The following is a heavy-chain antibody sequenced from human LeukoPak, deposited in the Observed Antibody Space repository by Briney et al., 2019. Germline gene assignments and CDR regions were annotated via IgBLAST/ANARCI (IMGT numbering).Heavy chain of an antibody. CDR2: IIPVSGTA. V-gene: IGHV1-69*13. CDR3: ARLTRRDFTVTPEDY. CDR1: GGTFSGYA. J-gene: IGHJ4*02. Sequence: SVKVSSKASGGTFSGYAISWVRQAPGQGLEWMGGIIPVSGTANYAQNFQGRVTITADESTSTAYMELSSLRSEDTAVYYCARLTRRDFTVTPEDYWGQGTLVTVSS. D-gene: IGHD4-17*01.